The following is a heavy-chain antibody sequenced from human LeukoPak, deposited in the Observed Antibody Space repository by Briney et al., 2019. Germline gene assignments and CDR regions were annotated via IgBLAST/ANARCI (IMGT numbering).Heavy chain of an antibody. Sequence: PGESLRLSCAASGFTFSSYWMSWVRQAPGKGLEWVANIKQDGSEKYYVDSVKGRFTISRDNAKNSLYLQMNSLRAEDTAVYYCARDGSHSGWYNYLGLTDYWGQGTLVTVSS. J-gene: IGHJ4*02. CDR1: GFTFSSYW. V-gene: IGHV3-7*01. CDR2: IKQDGSEK. D-gene: IGHD6-19*01. CDR3: ARDGSHSGWYNYLGLTDY.